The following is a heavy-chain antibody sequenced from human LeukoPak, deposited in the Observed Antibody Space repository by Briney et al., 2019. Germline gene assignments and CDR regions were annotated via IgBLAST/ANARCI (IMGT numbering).Heavy chain of an antibody. Sequence: GGSLRLSCAASGFTFSSYVMSWVRQAPGKGLEWVVPIWGSGGSTYYADSVKGRFTISRDNSSTTLYLQMNSLRAEGTALYYCAAVVYYGSGTYSYYFDSWGQGTLVTVSS. V-gene: IGHV3-23*01. J-gene: IGHJ4*02. CDR2: IWGSGGST. D-gene: IGHD3-10*01. CDR3: AAVVYYGSGTYSYYFDS. CDR1: GFTFSSYV.